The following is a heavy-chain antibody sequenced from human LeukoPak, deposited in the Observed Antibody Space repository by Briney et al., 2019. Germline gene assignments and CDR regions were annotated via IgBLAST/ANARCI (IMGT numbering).Heavy chain of an antibody. J-gene: IGHJ4*02. D-gene: IGHD5-12*01. Sequence: KAGGSLRLSCAASAFTFSSYSMNWVRQAPGEGLEWVSSISSSSSYIYYADSVKGRFTISRDNAKNSLYLHMNSLRAEDMAVYYCARETSVVATGAFDCWGQGTLVTVSS. CDR1: AFTFSSYS. CDR2: ISSSSSYI. V-gene: IGHV3-21*01. CDR3: ARETSVVATGAFDC.